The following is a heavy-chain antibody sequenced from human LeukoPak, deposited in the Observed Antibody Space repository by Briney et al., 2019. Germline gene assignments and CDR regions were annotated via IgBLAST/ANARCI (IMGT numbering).Heavy chain of an antibody. V-gene: IGHV3-11*01. J-gene: IGHJ6*02. Sequence: PGGSLRLSCAASGFTLSDYYMSWIRQAPGKGLEWVSYISSSGSTIYYADSVEGRFTISRDNAKNSLYLQMNSLRAEDTAVYYCATELGGPAPYYYYGMDVWGQGTTVTVSS. D-gene: IGHD1-14*01. CDR2: ISSSGSTI. CDR1: GFTLSDYY. CDR3: ATELGGPAPYYYYGMDV.